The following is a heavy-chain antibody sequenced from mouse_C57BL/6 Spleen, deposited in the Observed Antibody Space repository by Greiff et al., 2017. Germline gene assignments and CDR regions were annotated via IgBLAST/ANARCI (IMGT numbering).Heavy chain of an antibody. Sequence: QVQLKESGAELVRPGASVTLSCKASGYTFTDYEMHWVKQTPVHGLEWIGAIDPETGGTAYNQKFKGKAILTADKSSSTAYMELRSLTSEDSAVYYCTRRYYGYWYFDVWGTGTTVTVSS. CDR1: GYTFTDYE. CDR2: IDPETGGT. J-gene: IGHJ1*03. D-gene: IGHD1-1*01. V-gene: IGHV1-15*01. CDR3: TRRYYGYWYFDV.